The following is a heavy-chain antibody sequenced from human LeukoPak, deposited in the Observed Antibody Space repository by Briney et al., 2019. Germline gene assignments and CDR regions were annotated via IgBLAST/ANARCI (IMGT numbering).Heavy chain of an antibody. Sequence: GGSLRLSCAASGFTFSSYSMNWVRQAPGKGLEWVSAITATGGTPYYADSVRGRFTVSRDNSKNTLYLQMGSLRAEDTAIYYCAKVRDNNDWYKDAFDVWGQGTRVTVSS. CDR1: GFTFSSYS. CDR3: AKVRDNNDWYKDAFDV. J-gene: IGHJ3*01. CDR2: ITATGGTP. V-gene: IGHV3-23*01. D-gene: IGHD1/OR15-1a*01.